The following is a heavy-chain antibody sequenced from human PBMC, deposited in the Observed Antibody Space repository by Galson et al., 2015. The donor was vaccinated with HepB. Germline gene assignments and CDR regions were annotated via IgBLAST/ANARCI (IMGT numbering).Heavy chain of an antibody. CDR3: ARDRDGCSGGSCYFDY. Sequence: SVKVSCKASGGTFSSYAISWVRQAPGQGLEWMGGIIPIFGTANYAQKFQGRVTITADESTSTAYMELSSLRSEDTAVYYCARDRDGCSGGSCYFDYWGQGTLVTVSS. CDR1: GGTFSSYA. D-gene: IGHD2-15*01. V-gene: IGHV1-69*13. J-gene: IGHJ4*02. CDR2: IIPIFGTA.